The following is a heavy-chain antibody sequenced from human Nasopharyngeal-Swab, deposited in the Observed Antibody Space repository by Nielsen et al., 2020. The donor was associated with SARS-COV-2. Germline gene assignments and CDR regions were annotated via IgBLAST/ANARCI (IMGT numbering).Heavy chain of an antibody. Sequence: SETLSLTCAVYGGSFSGYYWSWIRQPPGKGLEWIGEINHSGSTNYNPSLKSRVTISVDTSKNQFSLKLSSVTAADTAVYYCARDWSGWYYLYYFDYWGQGTLVTVSS. D-gene: IGHD6-19*01. CDR1: GGSFSGYY. CDR2: INHSGST. CDR3: ARDWSGWYYLYYFDY. V-gene: IGHV4-34*01. J-gene: IGHJ4*02.